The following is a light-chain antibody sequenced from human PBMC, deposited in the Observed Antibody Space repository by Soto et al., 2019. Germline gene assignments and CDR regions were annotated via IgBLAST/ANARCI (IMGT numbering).Light chain of an antibody. CDR2: DVI. CDR1: SSDVGTYNY. Sequence: QSALTQPRSVSGSPGQSVTISCTGTSSDVGTYNYVSWYQQHPGKVPKLMIYDVIKRPSGVPDRFSGSKSDNTASLTISGLQAEDEAYYYCSSYTSINTQLFGGGTKLTVL. J-gene: IGLJ3*02. V-gene: IGLV2-11*01. CDR3: SSYTSINTQL.